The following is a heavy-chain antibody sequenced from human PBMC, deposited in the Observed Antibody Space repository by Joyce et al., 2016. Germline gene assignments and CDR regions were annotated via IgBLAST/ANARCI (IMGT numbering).Heavy chain of an antibody. CDR3: ARDVHVVVTAGYYYGMDV. CDR1: GFTFGTYW. J-gene: IGHJ6*02. V-gene: IGHV3-7*01. CDR2: IKQEGSEK. D-gene: IGHD2-2*01. Sequence: EVKLVESGGGLVQPGGSLRLYCEASGFTFGTYWMSWVRQAPGKGLEWVANIKQEGSEKYYVESVKGRFTISRDNAKNSLYLQMNSLRAEDTAVYYCARDVHVVVTAGYYYGMDVWGQGATVTVSS.